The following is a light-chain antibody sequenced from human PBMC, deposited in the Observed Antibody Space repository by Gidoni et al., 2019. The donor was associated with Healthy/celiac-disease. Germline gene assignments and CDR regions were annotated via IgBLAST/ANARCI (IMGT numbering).Light chain of an antibody. CDR1: QRVSSN. V-gene: IGKV3-15*01. CDR3: QQYNNWPPMT. CDR2: GAS. Sequence: EIVMTQSPATLSVSPGERATLSCRASQRVSSNLAWYQQKPGQAPRRIIYGASTRATGIPARFSGSGSGTEFTLTISSLQSEDFAVYYCQQYNNWPPMTFGQGTKVEIK. J-gene: IGKJ1*01.